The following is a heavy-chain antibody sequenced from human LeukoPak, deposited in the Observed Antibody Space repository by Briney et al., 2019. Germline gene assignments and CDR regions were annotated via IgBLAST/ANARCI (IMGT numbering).Heavy chain of an antibody. CDR1: AGNITTYY. J-gene: IGHJ4*02. CDR2: AYYSGSN. Sequence: PSETLSFTCHVSAGNITTYYWSWIRPPPGQGREWIGYAYYSGSNYDNPSLRSRTTMSATATRTQFFLPWSLVTDANAAYYCCATLNIESSSGWFLRSWGQGTLVSVSS. D-gene: IGHD6-19*01. CDR3: ATLNIESSSGWFLRS. V-gene: IGHV4-59*01.